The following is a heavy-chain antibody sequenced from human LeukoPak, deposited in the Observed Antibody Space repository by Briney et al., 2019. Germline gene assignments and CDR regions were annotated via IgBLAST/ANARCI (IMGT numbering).Heavy chain of an antibody. CDR1: GYTFTGYF. V-gene: IGHV1-2*02. Sequence: ASVKVSCKASGYTFTGYFMHWVRQAPGQGLEWMGWINPNSGGTNYAQKFQGRVTMTRDTSISTAYMELSSLTYDDTAVYYCTRDPGRAYNDYICWGQGTLVTVSS. D-gene: IGHD4/OR15-4a*01. CDR2: INPNSGGT. J-gene: IGHJ4*02. CDR3: TRDPGRAYNDYIC.